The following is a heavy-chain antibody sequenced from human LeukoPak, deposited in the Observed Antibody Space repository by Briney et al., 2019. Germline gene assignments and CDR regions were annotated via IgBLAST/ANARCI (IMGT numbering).Heavy chain of an antibody. D-gene: IGHD1-26*01. CDR1: GGTFKNFG. Sequence: SVKVSCKASGGTFKNFGISWLRQAPGQGPEWMGGIIPVFGTGDYSKKFQGRLSITSDESTTTAYMELSSLSSEDTAVYYCARGKRELLQLYHFDFWGQGTLVTVSS. CDR2: IIPVFGTG. V-gene: IGHV1-69*13. J-gene: IGHJ4*02. CDR3: ARGKRELLQLYHFDF.